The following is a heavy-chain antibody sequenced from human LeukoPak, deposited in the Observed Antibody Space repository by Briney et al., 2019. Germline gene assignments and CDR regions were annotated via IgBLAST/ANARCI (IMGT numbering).Heavy chain of an antibody. CDR3: ARDKRYDGSGSTYYFDY. V-gene: IGHV1-46*01. D-gene: IGHD3-22*01. CDR1: GYTFTSYY. Sequence: GASVKVSCKASGYTFTSYYMHWVRQAPGQGLEWMGIINPSGGSTSYAQKFQGRVTMTRDTSTSTVYMELSSLRSEDTAVYYCARDKRYDGSGSTYYFDYWGQGTLVTVSS. CDR2: INPSGGST. J-gene: IGHJ4*02.